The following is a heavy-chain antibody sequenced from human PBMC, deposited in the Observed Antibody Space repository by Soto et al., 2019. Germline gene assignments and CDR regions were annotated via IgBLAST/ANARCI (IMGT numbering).Heavy chain of an antibody. CDR2: IFPGDSDT. CDR1: GYRYTNYW. CDR3: ARRTRFSGLTGGEFDY. J-gene: IGHJ4*02. D-gene: IGHD2-8*02. V-gene: IGHV5-51*01. Sequence: EVQLVQSGAEVKKPGESLKISCKGSGYRYTNYWIGWVRQMPGKGPEWMGIIFPGDSDTRYSPSFQGQVTISANKSINTAYLQWSSLKASDTAMYYCARRTRFSGLTGGEFDYWGQGTLVTVSS.